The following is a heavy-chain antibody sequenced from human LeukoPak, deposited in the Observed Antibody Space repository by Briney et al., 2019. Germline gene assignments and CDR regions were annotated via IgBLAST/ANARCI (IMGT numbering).Heavy chain of an antibody. J-gene: IGHJ4*02. V-gene: IGHV4-59*08. CDR3: ARGGGRWLQFGY. CDR2: IYYSGST. Sequence: SETLSLTCTVSGGSISSYYWSWIRQPPGKGLEWIGYIYYSGSTNYNPSLKSRVTISVDTSKNQLSLKLSSVTAADTAVYYCARGGGRWLQFGYWGQGTLVTVSS. CDR1: GGSISSYY. D-gene: IGHD5-24*01.